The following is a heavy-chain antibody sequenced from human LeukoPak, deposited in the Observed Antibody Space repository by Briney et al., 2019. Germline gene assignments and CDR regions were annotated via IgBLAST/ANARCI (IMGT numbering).Heavy chain of an antibody. CDR3: ARNNGMDV. CDR1: GFALSSHW. Sequence: GGSLRLSCAASGFALSSHWMTWVRQVPGRGPEWVANVNRDGSETYYLDSVKGRFTISKDNAKNSLYLQMSSLRAEDTALYHCARNNGMDVWGQGTTVIVSS. J-gene: IGHJ6*02. V-gene: IGHV3-7*03. CDR2: VNRDGSET.